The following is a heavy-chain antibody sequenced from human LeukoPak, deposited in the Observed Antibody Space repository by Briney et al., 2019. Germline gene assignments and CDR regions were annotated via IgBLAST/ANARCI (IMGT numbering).Heavy chain of an antibody. Sequence: PSETLSLTCAVYGGSFSGYYWSWIRQPPGEGLEWIGEINHSGSTNYNPSLKSRVTISVDTSKNQFSLKLSSVTAADTAVYYCARRGYSSSWSPVYFDYWGQGTLVTVSS. CDR2: INHSGST. CDR1: GGSFSGYY. CDR3: ARRGYSSSWSPVYFDY. J-gene: IGHJ4*02. V-gene: IGHV4-34*01. D-gene: IGHD6-13*01.